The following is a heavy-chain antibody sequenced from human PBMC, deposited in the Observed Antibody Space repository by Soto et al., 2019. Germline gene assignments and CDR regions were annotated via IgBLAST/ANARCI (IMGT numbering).Heavy chain of an antibody. CDR3: SFQESTTVTMFEY. CDR2: IKSKTDGGTT. J-gene: IGHJ4*02. D-gene: IGHD4-17*01. Sequence: EVQLVESGGGLVKPGGSLRLSCAASGFSFSNVRMSWVRQAPGKGLEWVGRIKSKTDGGTTDYAAPVKGRFTISRDDSKTTLYLQMNSLKTEDTAVYYCSFQESTTVTMFEYWGQGTLVTVSS. CDR1: GFSFSNVR. V-gene: IGHV3-15*01.